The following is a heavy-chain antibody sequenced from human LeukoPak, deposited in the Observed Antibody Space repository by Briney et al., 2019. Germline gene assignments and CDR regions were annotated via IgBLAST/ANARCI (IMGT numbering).Heavy chain of an antibody. J-gene: IGHJ4*02. V-gene: IGHV3-11*01. CDR3: ARVFRITVNPVDS. CDR2: IRTSGSGSSI. CDR1: GFTFRDYH. D-gene: IGHD4-11*01. Sequence: PGGSLRLSCAASGFTFRDYHMTWVRQAPGKGLEWVSHIRTSGSGSSIYYADSVKGRFTISRDNAKNSLYLQMNSLRVEDTAVYYCARVFRITVNPVDSWGQGTLVTVSS.